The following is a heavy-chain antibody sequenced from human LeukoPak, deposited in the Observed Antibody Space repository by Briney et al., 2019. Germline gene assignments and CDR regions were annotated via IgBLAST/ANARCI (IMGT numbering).Heavy chain of an antibody. CDR3: ARDNGDYWFDP. V-gene: IGHV4-59*12. D-gene: IGHD4-17*01. CDR2: IYYSGST. J-gene: IGHJ5*02. Sequence: SETLSLTCTVSGGSIRSYYWSWIRQPPGKGLEWIGYIYYSGSTYCNPSLRSRVTISINTSKNQFSLRLSSVTAADMAVYYCARDNGDYWFDPWGQGTLVTVSS. CDR1: GGSIRSYY.